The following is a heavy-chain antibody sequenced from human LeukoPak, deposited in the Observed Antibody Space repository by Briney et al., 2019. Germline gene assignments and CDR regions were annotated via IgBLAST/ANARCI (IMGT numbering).Heavy chain of an antibody. V-gene: IGHV3-21*01. J-gene: IGHJ3*02. CDR1: GFTFSSYS. D-gene: IGHD2-15*01. Sequence: PGGSLRLSCAASGFTFSSYSMTWVRQAPGKGLEWVSSISSSSSYIYYADSVKGRFTISRDNAKNSLYLQMNSLRAEDTAVYYCARFRYCSGGSCYPGAFDIWGQGTMVTVSS. CDR2: ISSSSSYI. CDR3: ARFRYCSGGSCYPGAFDI.